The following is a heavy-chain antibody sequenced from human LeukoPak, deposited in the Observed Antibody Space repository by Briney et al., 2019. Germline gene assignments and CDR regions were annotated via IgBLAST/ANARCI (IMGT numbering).Heavy chain of an antibody. J-gene: IGHJ4*02. Sequence: SGPTLVKPPQPLTLTCNFSGFSLSSSGMCVSWIRQPPGKALEWLAHIDWDDDKSYRTSLKTMLTISKDTAKNQVVLTMTNMDPVDTATYYYARVTTVTNWGLDYWGQGTLVTVSS. CDR3: ARVTTVTNWGLDY. CDR2: IDWDDDK. CDR1: GFSLSSSGMC. D-gene: IGHD4-17*01. V-gene: IGHV2-70*01.